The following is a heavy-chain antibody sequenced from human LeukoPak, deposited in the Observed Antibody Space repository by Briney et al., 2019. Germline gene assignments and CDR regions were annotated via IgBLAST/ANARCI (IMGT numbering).Heavy chain of an antibody. D-gene: IGHD2-2*01. V-gene: IGHV4-31*03. CDR3: ARALGVVVPAHWFDP. CDR2: IYYSGST. CDR1: GGSISSGGYY. J-gene: IGHJ5*02. Sequence: SQTLSLTCTVSGGSISSGGYYWSWIRQHPGKGLEWIGYIYYSGSTYYNPSLKSRVTISVDTSKNQFSLKLSSVTAADTAVYYCARALGVVVPAHWFDPWGQGTLSPSPQ.